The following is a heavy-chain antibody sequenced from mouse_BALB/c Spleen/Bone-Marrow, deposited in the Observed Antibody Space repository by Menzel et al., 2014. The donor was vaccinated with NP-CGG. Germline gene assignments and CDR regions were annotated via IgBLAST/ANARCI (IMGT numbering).Heavy chain of an antibody. J-gene: IGHJ3*01. CDR1: GFTFSNAW. D-gene: IGHD6-1*01. CDR3: NTWNGGLY. CDR2: IRNKANNHAT. V-gene: IGHV6-6*01. Sequence: EVKLMESGGGLVQPGGSMKLSCGASGFTFSNAWMDWVRQSPEKGLEWVAEIRNKANNHATYYRESVKGRFTISRDDSKSCIYLQMNRLRDEDTGIYYCNTWNGGLYWGQGTLVTVSA.